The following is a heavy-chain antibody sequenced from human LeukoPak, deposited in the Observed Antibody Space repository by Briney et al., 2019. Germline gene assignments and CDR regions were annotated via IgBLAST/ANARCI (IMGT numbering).Heavy chain of an antibody. CDR2: IYYGGST. CDR3: ARAYYGSGSQYYYYYYGMDV. V-gene: IGHV4-34*01. Sequence: SETPSLTCAVYGGSFSDYYWSWICQPPGKGLEWIGDIYYGGSTNYNPSLKSRVTISVDKSKNQFSLKLSSVTAADTAVYYCARAYYGSGSQYYYYYYGMDVWGQATTVTVSS. CDR1: GGSFSDYY. D-gene: IGHD3-10*01. J-gene: IGHJ6*02.